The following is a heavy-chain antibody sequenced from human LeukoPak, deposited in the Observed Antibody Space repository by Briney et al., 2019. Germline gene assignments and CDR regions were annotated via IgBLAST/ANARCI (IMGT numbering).Heavy chain of an antibody. CDR3: ARDRAVGPYYYYYMDV. Sequence: ASVKVTCKASGGTFSSYATSWVRQAPGQGLEWMGGIIPIFGTANYAQKFQGRVTITADESTSTAYMELSSLRSEDTAVYYCARDRAVGPYYYYYMDVWGKGTTVTVSS. CDR1: GGTFSSYA. J-gene: IGHJ6*03. CDR2: IIPIFGTA. D-gene: IGHD1-26*01. V-gene: IGHV1-69*13.